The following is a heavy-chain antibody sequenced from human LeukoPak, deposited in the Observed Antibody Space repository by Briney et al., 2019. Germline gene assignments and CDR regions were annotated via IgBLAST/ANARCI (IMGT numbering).Heavy chain of an antibody. CDR1: GYTFTGYY. CDR2: INPNSGGA. J-gene: IGHJ4*02. D-gene: IGHD3-3*01. CDR3: ARHPTKYYDFWSGLKQWLVMDFDY. V-gene: IGHV1-2*02. Sequence: GASVKVSCKASGYTFTGYYMHWVRQAPGQGLEGMGWINPNSGGANYAQKFRGRVTMTRDTSISTAYMELSRLRSDDTAVYYCARHPTKYYDFWSGLKQWLVMDFDYWGQGTLVTVSS.